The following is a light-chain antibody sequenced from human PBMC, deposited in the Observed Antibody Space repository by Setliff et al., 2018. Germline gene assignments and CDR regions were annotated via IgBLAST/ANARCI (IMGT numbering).Light chain of an antibody. V-gene: IGLV2-14*01. CDR3: GSYTSINTLLYI. Sequence: QSVLTQPASVSGSPGQSITISCTGTSGDVGGYDYGSWYQQHPGKAPKLMIYDVSNRPSGVSNRFSGSKSGNTASLTISGLQAEDEADYYCGSYTSINTLLYIFGTGTKVTVL. CDR2: DVS. J-gene: IGLJ1*01. CDR1: SGDVGGYDY.